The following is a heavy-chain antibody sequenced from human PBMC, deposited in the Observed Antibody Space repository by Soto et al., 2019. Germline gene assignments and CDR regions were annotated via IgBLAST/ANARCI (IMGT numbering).Heavy chain of an antibody. CDR1: GGTFSSYA. CDR2: IIPIFGTA. V-gene: IGHV1-69*13. CDR3: ARGSPMVRNAFDI. J-gene: IGHJ3*02. Sequence: SVKVSCKASGGTFSSYAISWVRQAPGQGLEWMGGIIPIFGTANYAQKFQGRVTITADESTSTAYMELSSLRSEDTAVYYCARGSPMVRNAFDIWGQGTMVTVSS. D-gene: IGHD5-18*01.